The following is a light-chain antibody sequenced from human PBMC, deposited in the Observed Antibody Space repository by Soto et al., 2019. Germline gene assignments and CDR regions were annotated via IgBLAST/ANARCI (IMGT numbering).Light chain of an antibody. CDR3: QKYNAAPLT. V-gene: IGKV1-27*01. CDR1: QGISNY. CDR2: AAS. J-gene: IGKJ1*01. Sequence: DIQMTQSPSTLSGSVGDRVTITCRASQGISNYLAWYQQKPGKVPKLLIFAASTLQAGVPSRISGSGSGTDFTLTITSLQPEDVATYYCQKYNAAPLTFGQGTKVDIK.